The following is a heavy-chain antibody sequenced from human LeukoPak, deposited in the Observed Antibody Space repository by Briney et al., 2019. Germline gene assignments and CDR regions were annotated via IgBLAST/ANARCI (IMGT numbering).Heavy chain of an antibody. V-gene: IGHV3-48*04. J-gene: IGHJ4*02. CDR2: ISSSSSTI. CDR1: GFSFSDYS. CDR3: ARGFPPTTYYSGSGSSDF. Sequence: GSLRLSCAASGFSFSDYSMNWVRQAPGRGLEWLAYISSSSSTIYYADSVRGRFTVSRDNAKSSLFLQMNSLRAEDTAVYYCARGFPPTTYYSGSGSSDFWGQGTLVTVSS. D-gene: IGHD3-10*01.